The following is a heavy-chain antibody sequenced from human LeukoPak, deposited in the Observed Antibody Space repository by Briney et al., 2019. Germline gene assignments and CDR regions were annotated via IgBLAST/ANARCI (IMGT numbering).Heavy chain of an antibody. J-gene: IGHJ4*02. CDR2: ISYDGSNK. CDR1: GFTFSSYA. D-gene: IGHD3-3*01. Sequence: SGGSLRLSCAASGFTFSSYAMHWVRQAPGKGLEWVAVISYDGSNKYYADSVKVRFTISRDNSKNTLYLQMNSLRAEDTAVYYCARMKEPYDFWSGYYSYWGQGTLVTVSS. CDR3: ARMKEPYDFWSGYYSY. V-gene: IGHV3-30*04.